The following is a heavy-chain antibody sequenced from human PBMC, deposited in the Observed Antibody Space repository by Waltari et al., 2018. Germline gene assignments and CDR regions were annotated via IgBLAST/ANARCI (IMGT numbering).Heavy chain of an antibody. CDR1: GFTVRSNY. CDR3: ARDQGDYYDSSGLYGMDV. J-gene: IGHJ6*02. V-gene: IGHV3-66*02. Sequence: EVQLVESGGGLVQPGGSLRLSCAASGFTVRSNYMRWVRPAPGKGLEWVSVIYSGGSKYYADSVKGRFTISRDNSKNTLYLQMNSLRAEDTAVYYCARDQGDYYDSSGLYGMDVWGQGTTVTVSS. D-gene: IGHD3-22*01. CDR2: IYSGGSK.